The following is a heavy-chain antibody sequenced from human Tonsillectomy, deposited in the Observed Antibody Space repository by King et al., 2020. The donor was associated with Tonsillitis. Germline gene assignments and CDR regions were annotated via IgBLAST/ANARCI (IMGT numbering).Heavy chain of an antibody. V-gene: IGHV1-69*04. J-gene: IGHJ2*01. Sequence: QLVQSGAEVKKPGSSVKVSCKASGGTFINYAITWVRQAPGQGLEWMGRIIPIVDKTNYAQKFQGRVTITADKSMSTAYMELSSLRSEDTAGYYCARLSGYSSRWDWYFDLWGRGTLVTVSS. CDR3: ARLSGYSSRWDWYFDL. CDR2: IIPIVDKT. D-gene: IGHD6-13*01. CDR1: GGTFINYA.